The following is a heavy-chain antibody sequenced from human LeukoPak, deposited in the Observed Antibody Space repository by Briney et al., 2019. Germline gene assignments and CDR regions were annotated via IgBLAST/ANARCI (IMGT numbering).Heavy chain of an antibody. Sequence: PGGSLRLSCVASGFDVSSNYMSWVRQAPGKGLDWVSLLYRDGTTYYAESVKGRFTISRDSSKSTLYLQMNSLTVEDTALYYCARVGYYGDYALALDRWGQGTLVSVSS. CDR1: GFDVSSNY. V-gene: IGHV3-53*01. D-gene: IGHD4-17*01. CDR2: LYRDGTT. J-gene: IGHJ4*02. CDR3: ARVGYYGDYALALDR.